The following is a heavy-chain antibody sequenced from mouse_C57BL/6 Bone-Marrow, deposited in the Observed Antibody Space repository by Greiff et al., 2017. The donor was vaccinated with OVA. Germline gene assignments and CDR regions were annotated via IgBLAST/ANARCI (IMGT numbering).Heavy chain of an antibody. CDR3: AREGSNYFIYVDY. D-gene: IGHD2-5*01. V-gene: IGHV5-4*01. Sequence: EVKLVESGGGLVKPGGSLKLSCAASGFTFSSYAMSWVRQTPEKRLEWVATISDGGSYTYYPDNVKGRFTISRDNAKNNLYLQMSHLKSEDTAMYYCAREGSNYFIYVDYWGQGTTLTVSS. CDR2: ISDGGSYT. J-gene: IGHJ2*01. CDR1: GFTFSSYA.